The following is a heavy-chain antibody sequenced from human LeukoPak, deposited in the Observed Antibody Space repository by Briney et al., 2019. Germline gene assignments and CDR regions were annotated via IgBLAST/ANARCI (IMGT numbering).Heavy chain of an antibody. Sequence: PSETLSLTCTVSGGSISSGSYYWSWIRQPPGKGLEWIGEINHSGSTNYNPSLKSRVTISVDTSKNQFSLKLSSVTAADTAVYYCARGFRRWLQSPYFDYWGQGTLVTVSS. CDR1: GGSISSGSYY. CDR3: ARGFRRWLQSPYFDY. J-gene: IGHJ4*02. V-gene: IGHV4-39*07. CDR2: INHSGST. D-gene: IGHD5-24*01.